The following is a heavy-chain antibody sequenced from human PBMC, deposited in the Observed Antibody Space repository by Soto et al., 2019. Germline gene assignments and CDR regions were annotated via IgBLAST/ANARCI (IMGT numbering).Heavy chain of an antibody. J-gene: IGHJ6*02. Sequence: GESLKISCKGSGYSFSNYWIGWVRQMPGKGLEWMGIIYPGDSDSRYSPSFQGQVTISADKSISTAYLQLSSLKASDTAMYYCARPSYSTSRYYGLDVWGQGTTVTVSS. D-gene: IGHD6-6*01. CDR3: ARPSYSTSRYYGLDV. CDR2: IYPGDSDS. V-gene: IGHV5-51*01. CDR1: GYSFSNYW.